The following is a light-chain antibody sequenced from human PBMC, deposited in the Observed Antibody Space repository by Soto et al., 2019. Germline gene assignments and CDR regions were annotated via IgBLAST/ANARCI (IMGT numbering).Light chain of an antibody. CDR1: SSDVVSYNL. J-gene: IGLJ1*01. CDR2: EAS. CDR3: FSYAGNSLNYV. Sequence: QSALTQPASVSGSPGQSITISCTGPSSDVVSYNLVSWYQQHPGKAPKLMIYEASKRPSGISNRFSGSKSGNAASLTISGLQAEDEAHYYCFSYAGNSLNYVFGTGTKVTVL. V-gene: IGLV2-23*01.